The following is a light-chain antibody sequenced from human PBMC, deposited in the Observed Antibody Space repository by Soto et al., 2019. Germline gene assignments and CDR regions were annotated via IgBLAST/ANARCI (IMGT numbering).Light chain of an antibody. V-gene: IGLV2-23*02. Sequence: QSALTQPASVSGSPGQSITISCTGPSTDPATYALVSWYQQHPGKAPQLIIYEVAKRPSGVSARFSGSQSGDTASLTISGLQAADEAYYYCCSRLFGGGTQLTVL. CDR3: CSRL. J-gene: IGLJ2*01. CDR1: STDPATYAL. CDR2: EVA.